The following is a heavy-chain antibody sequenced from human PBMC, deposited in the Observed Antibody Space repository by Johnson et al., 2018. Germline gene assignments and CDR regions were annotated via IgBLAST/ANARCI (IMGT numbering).Heavy chain of an antibody. D-gene: IGHD3-22*01. Sequence: VQLVQSGGDLVQPGRSLRLSCAASGFTFDVYAMYWVRQAPGKGLEWVSGITWNSGNVVCADSVKGRFTISRDNTKNSLYLQMNSLRVEDTALDYCTREVVSGDYYFDVWGQGTLVTVSS. CDR1: GFTFDVYA. CDR2: ITWNSGNV. CDR3: TREVVSGDYYFDV. V-gene: IGHV3-9*01. J-gene: IGHJ4*02.